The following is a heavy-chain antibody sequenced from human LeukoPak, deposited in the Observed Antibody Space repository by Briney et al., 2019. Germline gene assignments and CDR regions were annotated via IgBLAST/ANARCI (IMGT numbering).Heavy chain of an antibody. CDR2: MNPNSGKS. J-gene: IGHJ4*02. CDR3: ARVNGAYYFFWSVFSPSYFDS. D-gene: IGHD3-3*01. Sequence: ASVKVSCKASGYTFTSYDINWVRQATGQGPEWMGWMNPNSGKSDFAQKFRGRVTMTRNTSISTAYMELSSLRSEDTAVYYCARVNGAYYFFWSVFSPSYFDSGGQGPWVPVSS. CDR1: GYTFTSYD. V-gene: IGHV1-8*01.